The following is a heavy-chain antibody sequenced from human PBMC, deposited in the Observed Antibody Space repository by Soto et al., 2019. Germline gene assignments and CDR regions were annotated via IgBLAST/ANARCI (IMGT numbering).Heavy chain of an antibody. J-gene: IGHJ4*02. CDR3: ARDAGGSSWYY. D-gene: IGHD6-13*01. V-gene: IGHV3-30-3*01. CDR2: ISYDGSNK. CDR1: GFTFSSYA. Sequence: GGSLRLSCAASGFTFSSYAMHWVRQAPGKGLEWVAVISYDGSNKYYADSVKGRFTISRDNSKNTLYLQMNSLRAEDTAVYYCARDAGGSSWYYWGQGTLVTVSS.